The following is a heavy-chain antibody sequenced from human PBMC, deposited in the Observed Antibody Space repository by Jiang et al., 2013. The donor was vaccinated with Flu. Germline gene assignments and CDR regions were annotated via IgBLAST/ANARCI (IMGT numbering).Heavy chain of an antibody. CDR2: INPNSGGT. CDR3: ARAMVGATDPAVHYYYYGMDV. Sequence: SGAEVKKPGASVKVSCKASGYTFTGYYMHWVRQAPGQGLEWMGWINPNSGGTNYAQKFQGWVTMTRDTSISTAYMELSRLRSDDTAVYYCARAMVGATDPAVHYYYYGMDVWGQGTTVTVSS. D-gene: IGHD1-26*01. CDR1: GYTFTGYY. V-gene: IGHV1-2*04. J-gene: IGHJ6*02.